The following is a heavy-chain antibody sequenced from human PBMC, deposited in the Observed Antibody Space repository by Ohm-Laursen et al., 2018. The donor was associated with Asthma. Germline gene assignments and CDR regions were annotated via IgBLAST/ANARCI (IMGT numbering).Heavy chain of an antibody. V-gene: IGHV3-21*01. CDR1: GFTFSNFA. CDR2: ISSSSSYI. D-gene: IGHD2/OR15-2a*01. J-gene: IGHJ4*02. CDR3: ASWDFYGRSDDY. Sequence: SLRLSCAAAGFTFSNFAMSWVRQAPGKGLEWVSSISSSSSYIYYADSVKGRFTISRDNAKNSLYLQMNSLRAEDTAVYYCASWDFYGRSDDYWGQGTLVTVSS.